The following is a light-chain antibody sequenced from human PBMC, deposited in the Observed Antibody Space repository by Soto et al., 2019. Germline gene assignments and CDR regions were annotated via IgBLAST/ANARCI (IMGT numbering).Light chain of an antibody. J-gene: IGKJ2*02. CDR1: QSVSSY. V-gene: IGKV3-11*01. Sequence: EIVLTQSPATLSLSPGERATLSCRASQSVSSYLDWYQQKPGQAPRLLIYDASNRATGIPARFSGSGSGTDFTLTISSLEPEDFAVYYCQQRSNWPPRGTFGQGTKLEIK. CDR2: DAS. CDR3: QQRSNWPPRGT.